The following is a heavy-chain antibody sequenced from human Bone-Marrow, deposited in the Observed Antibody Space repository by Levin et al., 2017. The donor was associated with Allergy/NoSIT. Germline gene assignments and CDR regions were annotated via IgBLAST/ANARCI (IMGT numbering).Heavy chain of an antibody. CDR2: ISSSGSTI. D-gene: IGHD3-10*01. CDR1: GFTFSSYE. Sequence: PGGSLRLSCAASGFTFSSYEMNWVRQAPGKGLEWVSYISSSGSTIYYADSVKGRFTISRDNAKNSLYLQMNSLRAEDTAVYYCHMVQGVNNWFDPWGQGTLVTVSS. V-gene: IGHV3-48*03. CDR3: HMVQGVNNWFDP. J-gene: IGHJ5*02.